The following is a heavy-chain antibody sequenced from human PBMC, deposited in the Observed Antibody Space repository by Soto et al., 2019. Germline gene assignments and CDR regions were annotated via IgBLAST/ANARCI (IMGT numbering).Heavy chain of an antibody. CDR3: ACPGYSSSWYGGEDY. CDR1: GFTISRYT. Sequence: PGVSLRLSCAASGFTISRYTMNWVRQAPGKGLEWVSSISSSSSYIYYADSVKGRFTISRDNAKNSLYLQMNSLRAEDTAVYYCACPGYSSSWYGGEDYWGQGTLVTVSS. D-gene: IGHD6-13*01. CDR2: ISSSSSYI. V-gene: IGHV3-21*01. J-gene: IGHJ4*02.